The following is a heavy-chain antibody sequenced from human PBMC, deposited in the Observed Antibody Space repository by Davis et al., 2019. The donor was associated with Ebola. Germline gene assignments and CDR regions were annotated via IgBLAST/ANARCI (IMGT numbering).Heavy chain of an antibody. D-gene: IGHD5-12*01. Sequence: GESLKISCAASGFTFSDYYMSWIRQAPGKGLEWVSYISSSGSTIYYADSVKGRFTISRDNSKNTLYLQMSSLRAEDTAVYYCAKVLQATNILATTYYYYALDVWGQGTTVTVS. CDR1: GFTFSDYY. CDR2: ISSSGSTI. CDR3: AKVLQATNILATTYYYYALDV. J-gene: IGHJ6*02. V-gene: IGHV3-11*01.